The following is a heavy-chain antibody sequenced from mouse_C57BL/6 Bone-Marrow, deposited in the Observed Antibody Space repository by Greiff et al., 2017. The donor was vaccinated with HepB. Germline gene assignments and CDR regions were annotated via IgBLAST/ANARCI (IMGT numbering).Heavy chain of an antibody. CDR3: ARDLERREGSWFAY. CDR1: GFTFSDYY. V-gene: IGHV5-16*01. J-gene: IGHJ3*01. Sequence: EVKVEESEGGLVQPGSSMKLSCTASGFTFSDYYMAWVRQVPEKGLEWVANINYDGSSTYYLDSLKSRFILPRDNAKNIPYMQMSSLKSEDTATYYCARDLERREGSWFAYWGQGTLVTVSA. CDR2: INYDGSST.